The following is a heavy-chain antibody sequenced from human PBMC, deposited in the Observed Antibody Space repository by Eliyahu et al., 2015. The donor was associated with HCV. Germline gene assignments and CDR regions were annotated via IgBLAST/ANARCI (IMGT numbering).Heavy chain of an antibody. CDR3: ARHDYLEY. V-gene: IGHV3-53*01. Sequence: EVQLVESGGGLIQPGGSLRLSCAASGFSVSDDYMCWVRQAPGKGLEWVSLIYSGGSTYYADSVKGRFTGSRDNSKNTVYLQMNSLRAEDTAVYYCARHDYLEYWGQGILVTVSS. CDR2: IYSGGST. J-gene: IGHJ4*02. CDR1: GFSVSDDY.